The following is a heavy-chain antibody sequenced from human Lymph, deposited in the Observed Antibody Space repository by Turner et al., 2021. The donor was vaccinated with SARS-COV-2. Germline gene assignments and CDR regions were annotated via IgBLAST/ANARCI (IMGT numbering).Heavy chain of an antibody. CDR3: ASPHCRYDSSGRDAFDI. V-gene: IGHV4-39*01. D-gene: IGHD3-22*01. CDR1: GGPISSSSYY. Sequence: QLPLQESGTGLVKPSETLSLTCPVAGGPISSSSYYWRWIRPPPGKGLEWIGKIYYSGSTYYNPTRKSRVTISVDTTKNQFSMKLSSVTAADTAVYYCASPHCRYDSSGRDAFDIWGQGTVVTVSS. J-gene: IGHJ3*02. CDR2: IYYSGST.